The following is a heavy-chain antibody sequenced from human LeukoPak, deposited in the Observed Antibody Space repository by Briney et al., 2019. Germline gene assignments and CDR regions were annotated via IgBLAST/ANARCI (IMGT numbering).Heavy chain of an antibody. CDR1: GYTFTSYY. Sequence: GASVKVSCKASGYTFTSYYMHWVRQAPGQGLEWMGIINPSGGSTSYAQKFQGRVTMTRDTSTSTVYMELRSLRSDDTAVYYCARVHSRVFDYWGQGTLVTVSS. CDR3: ARVHSRVFDY. V-gene: IGHV1-46*01. CDR2: INPSGGST. D-gene: IGHD3-22*01. J-gene: IGHJ4*02.